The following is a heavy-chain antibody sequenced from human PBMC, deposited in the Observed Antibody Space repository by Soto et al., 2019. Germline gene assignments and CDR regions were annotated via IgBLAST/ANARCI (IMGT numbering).Heavy chain of an antibody. V-gene: IGHV1-3*01. CDR3: ARTGVSYRGPLDY. D-gene: IGHD1-26*01. J-gene: IGHJ4*02. Sequence: QVQLVQSGAEVKKPGASVKVSCKASRYTFTSYAMHWVRQAPGQRLEWMGWINAGNGNTKYSQKFQGRVTITRDTSASTAYMELSSLRSEDTAVYYCARTGVSYRGPLDYWGQGTLVTVSS. CDR2: INAGNGNT. CDR1: RYTFTSYA.